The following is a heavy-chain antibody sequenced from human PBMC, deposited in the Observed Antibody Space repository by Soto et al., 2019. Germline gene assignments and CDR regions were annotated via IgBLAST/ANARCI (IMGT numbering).Heavy chain of an antibody. D-gene: IGHD3-10*01. Sequence: SETLSLTCTVSGGSISSSSYYWGWIRQPPGKGLEWIGSIYYSGSTYYNPSLKSRVTISVDTSKNQFSLKLSSVTAADTAVYYCARQDYGSGSHESNNYGMDVWGQGTTVTVSS. V-gene: IGHV4-39*01. CDR2: IYYSGST. CDR3: ARQDYGSGSHESNNYGMDV. CDR1: GGSISSSSYY. J-gene: IGHJ6*02.